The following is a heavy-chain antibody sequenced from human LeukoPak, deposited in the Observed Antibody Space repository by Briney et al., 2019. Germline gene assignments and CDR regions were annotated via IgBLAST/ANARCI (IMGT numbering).Heavy chain of an antibody. CDR1: GYTFTSYG. Sequence: ASVKVSCKASGYTFTSYGISWVRQAPGQGLEWMGWISAYNGNTNYAQKLQGRVTMTTGTSTSTAYMELRSLRSDDTAVYYCARGAYCGGDCLPHDAFDIWGQGTMVTVSS. J-gene: IGHJ3*02. CDR3: ARGAYCGGDCLPHDAFDI. D-gene: IGHD2-21*01. V-gene: IGHV1-18*01. CDR2: ISAYNGNT.